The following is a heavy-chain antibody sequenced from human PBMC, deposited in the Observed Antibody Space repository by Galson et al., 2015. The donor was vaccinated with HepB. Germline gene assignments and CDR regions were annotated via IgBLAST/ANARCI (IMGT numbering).Heavy chain of an antibody. D-gene: IGHD1-26*01. CDR3: ARDVSWDKDWKFDV. J-gene: IGHJ2*01. Sequence: SLRLSCAASDFTLSDYYIEWVRQAPGKGLEWIGCSRNKARDYTTEYAASVKGRFTISRDESNNSLFLQVNSLKAEDTAVYYCARDVSWDKDWKFDVWGRGTLVTVSS. CDR1: DFTLSDYY. V-gene: IGHV3-72*01. CDR2: SRNKARDYTT.